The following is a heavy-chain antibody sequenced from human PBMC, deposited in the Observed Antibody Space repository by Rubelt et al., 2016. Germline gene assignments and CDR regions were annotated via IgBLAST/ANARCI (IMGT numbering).Heavy chain of an antibody. CDR2: IYWDDDK. CDR1: GFSLSTSGVG. V-gene: IGHV2-5*02. J-gene: IGHJ6*02. Sequence: QITLKESGPTLVKPTQTLTLTCTFSGFSLSTSGVGVGWIRQPPGKALEGLALIYWDDDKRFSPSLKSRLTITEDTSKNQVVLTMTNMDPVDTATYYCAHSPGGGYSFLRDGIDVWGQGTTVTVSS. CDR3: AHSPGGGYSFLRDGIDV. D-gene: IGHD5-18*01.